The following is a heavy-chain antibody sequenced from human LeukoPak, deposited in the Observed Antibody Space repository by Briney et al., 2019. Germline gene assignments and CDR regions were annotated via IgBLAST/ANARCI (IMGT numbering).Heavy chain of an antibody. J-gene: IGHJ4*02. CDR1: GLTFSRSW. V-gene: IGHV3-7*01. Sequence: GGSLRLSCAASGLTFSRSWMHWVRRTPGKGLEWVAGIKEDGGQKDYVASVRGRFTISRDNARNSLYLQMNNLRADDTAVYYCATGGPMGSSWGQGTLVIVSA. CDR2: IKEDGGQK. CDR3: ATGGPMGSS. D-gene: IGHD3-10*01.